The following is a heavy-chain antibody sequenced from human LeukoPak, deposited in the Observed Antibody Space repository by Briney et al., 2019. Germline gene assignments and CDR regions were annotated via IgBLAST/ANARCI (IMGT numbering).Heavy chain of an antibody. CDR2: ISGSGGST. CDR1: GFTFSSYA. D-gene: IGHD6-19*01. Sequence: AGGSLRLSCAASGFTFSSYAMSWVRQAPGKGLEWVSAISGSGGSTYYADSVKGRFTISRDNSKNTLYLQTNSLRAEDTAVYYCAKFPIEGVWYHIYYFDYWGQGTLVTVSS. CDR3: AKFPIEGVWYHIYYFDY. J-gene: IGHJ4*02. V-gene: IGHV3-23*01.